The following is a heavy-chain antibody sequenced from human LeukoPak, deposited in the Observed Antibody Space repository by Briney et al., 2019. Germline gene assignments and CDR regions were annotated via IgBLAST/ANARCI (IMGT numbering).Heavy chain of an antibody. D-gene: IGHD2-21*02. CDR3: ARGPPYCGGDCYTINDAFDI. CDR1: GGSISSYY. Sequence: KPSETLSLTCTVSGGSISSYYWSWIRQPPGKGLEWIGYIYYSGSTNYNPSLKSRVTISVDTSKNQFSLKLSSVTAADTAVYYCARGPPYCGGDCYTINDAFDIWGQGTMVTVSS. CDR2: IYYSGST. J-gene: IGHJ3*02. V-gene: IGHV4-59*01.